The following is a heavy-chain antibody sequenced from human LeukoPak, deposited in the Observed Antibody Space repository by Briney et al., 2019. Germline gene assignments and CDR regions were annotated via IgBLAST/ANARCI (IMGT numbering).Heavy chain of an antibody. V-gene: IGHV3-23*01. CDR2: ITDSGGTT. Sequence: GGSLRLSCAASGFTFSTYAMTWVRQAPGKGLEWVSGITDSGGTTYYADSVKGRFTISRDNSKNTLYLQMNSLRAEDTAVYYCANRGVPAAFDYWGQGTLVTVSS. CDR3: ANRGVPAAFDY. D-gene: IGHD2-2*01. J-gene: IGHJ4*02. CDR1: GFTFSTYA.